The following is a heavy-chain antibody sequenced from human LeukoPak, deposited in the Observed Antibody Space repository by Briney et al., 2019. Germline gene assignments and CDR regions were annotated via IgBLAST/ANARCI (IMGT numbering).Heavy chain of an antibody. J-gene: IGHJ4*02. D-gene: IGHD6-25*01. Sequence: PSETLSLTCAVSGVSITSGSYYWVWIRQPPGKGLEWIGSVHHSGNNHYNPSLKSRVTVSVDTSKNQFSLKVKSVSAADTAIFYCAKSRWIAAGPFDYWGQGSLVTVSS. V-gene: IGHV4-39*01. CDR3: AKSRWIAAGPFDY. CDR2: VHHSGNN. CDR1: GVSITSGSYY.